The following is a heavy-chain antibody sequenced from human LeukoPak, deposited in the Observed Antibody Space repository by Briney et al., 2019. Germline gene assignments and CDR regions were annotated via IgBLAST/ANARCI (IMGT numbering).Heavy chain of an antibody. CDR2: IYTSGST. V-gene: IGHV4-4*07. J-gene: IGHJ5*02. CDR3: ARDPSGYSSSSHWFDP. Sequence: SETLSLTCTVSGGSISSYYWSWIRQPAGKGLEWIGRIYTSGSTNYNPSLKSRVTMSVDTSKNQFSLKLSSVTAADTAVYYCARDPSGYSSSSHWFDPWGQGTLVTVSS. D-gene: IGHD6-6*01. CDR1: GGSISSYY.